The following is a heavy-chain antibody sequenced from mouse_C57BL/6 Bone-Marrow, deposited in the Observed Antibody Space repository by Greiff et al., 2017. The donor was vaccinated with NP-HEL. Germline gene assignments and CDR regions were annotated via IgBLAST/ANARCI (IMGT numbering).Heavy chain of an antibody. CDR1: GFTFSDYY. J-gene: IGHJ4*01. V-gene: IGHV5-12*01. Sequence: EVQLVESGGGLVQPGGSLKLSCAASGFTFSDYYMYWVRQTPEKRLEWVAYISNGGGSTYYPDTVKGRFTISRDNAKNTLYLQMSRLKSEDTAMYYCASIYYYGSRAMDYWGQGTSVTVSS. CDR2: ISNGGGST. CDR3: ASIYYYGSRAMDY. D-gene: IGHD1-1*01.